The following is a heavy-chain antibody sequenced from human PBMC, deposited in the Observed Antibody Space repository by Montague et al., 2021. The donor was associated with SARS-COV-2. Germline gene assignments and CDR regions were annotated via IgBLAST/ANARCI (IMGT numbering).Heavy chain of an antibody. D-gene: IGHD5-24*01. CDR3: TRDGYSYSLGDY. CDR2: ISQDGSRI. Sequence: SLRLSCAGSGFIFSNYYMSWVRQAPGKGLEWVANISQDGSRIFYVDSVKGRFTISRDNARSSLYLQMNSLGVEDTAVYYCTRDGYSYSLGDYWGQGTLVTVFS. CDR1: GFIFSNYY. V-gene: IGHV3-7*01. J-gene: IGHJ4*02.